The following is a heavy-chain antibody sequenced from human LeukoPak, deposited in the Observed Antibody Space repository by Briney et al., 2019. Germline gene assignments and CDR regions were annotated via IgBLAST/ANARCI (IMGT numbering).Heavy chain of an antibody. D-gene: IGHD6-13*01. Sequence: SGPTLVKPTQTLTLTCTFSGFSLSTSGVGVGWIRQPPGKALEWLALIYWNDDKRYSPSLKSRLTITKDTSKNQVVLTMTNMDPVDTATCYCAHNAPRKYSSSWLLFDYWGQGTLVTVSS. J-gene: IGHJ4*02. V-gene: IGHV2-5*01. CDR3: AHNAPRKYSSSWLLFDY. CDR1: GFSLSTSGVG. CDR2: IYWNDDK.